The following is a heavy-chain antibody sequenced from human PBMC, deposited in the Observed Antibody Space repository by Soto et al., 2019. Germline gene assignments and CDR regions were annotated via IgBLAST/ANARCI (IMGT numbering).Heavy chain of an antibody. CDR1: GYTFTSYA. V-gene: IGHV1-3*01. Sequence: ASVKVSCKASGYTFTSYAMHWVRQAPGQRLEWMGWINAGNGNTKYSQKFQGRVTITRDTSASTAYMELSSLRSEDTAVYYCARDPCSGGSCYSMPFDPWGQGTLVTVSS. J-gene: IGHJ5*02. CDR2: INAGNGNT. CDR3: ARDPCSGGSCYSMPFDP. D-gene: IGHD2-15*01.